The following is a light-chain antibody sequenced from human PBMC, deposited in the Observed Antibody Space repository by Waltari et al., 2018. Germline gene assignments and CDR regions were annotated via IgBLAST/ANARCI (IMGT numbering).Light chain of an antibody. CDR3: QTGGHGTWV. CDR1: SGHSSNV. J-gene: IGLJ3*02. CDR2: VNSDGSH. V-gene: IGLV4-69*01. Sequence: QLVLTQSPSVSASLGASVKLTCTPSSGHSSNVIAWLHQQPEKGPRYLMKVNSDGSHSKGDGIPVRFSGSSSGAGRYLTVSSVQPEDEADYYCQTGGHGTWVFGGGTKLTVL.